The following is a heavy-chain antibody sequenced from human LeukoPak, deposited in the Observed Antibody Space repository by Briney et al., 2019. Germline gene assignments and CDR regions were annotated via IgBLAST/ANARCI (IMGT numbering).Heavy chain of an antibody. CDR2: IGGSGGTT. CDR3: AKVRTALGY. J-gene: IGHJ4*02. CDR1: GFTFSNYV. D-gene: IGHD3-16*01. V-gene: IGHV3-23*01. Sequence: GGSLRLSCAASGFTFSNYVMSWVRQAPGKGLEWVSSIGGSGGTTYYADSVKGRFTISRDNSKNTLYLQMNSLRAEDTAVYYCAKVRTALGYWGQGTLVTVTS.